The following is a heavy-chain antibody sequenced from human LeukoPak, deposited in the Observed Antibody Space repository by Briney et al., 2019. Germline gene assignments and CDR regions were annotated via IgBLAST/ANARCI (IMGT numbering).Heavy chain of an antibody. V-gene: IGHV4-39*02. CDR2: IYYSRST. CDR1: GGSIRSDIYY. D-gene: IGHD3-22*01. J-gene: IGHJ3*02. Sequence: SETLSLTCTVSGGSIRSDIYYGDWIRQPPGKGLDWIASIYYSRSTYYNMSLKSRATISVDTSKNHFYLKLSSVAAADTTVYYCARRSIAMNAFDIWGQGTMVTVSS. CDR3: ARRSIAMNAFDI.